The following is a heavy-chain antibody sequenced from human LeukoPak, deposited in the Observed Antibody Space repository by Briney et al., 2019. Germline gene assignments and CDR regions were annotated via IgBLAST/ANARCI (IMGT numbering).Heavy chain of an antibody. J-gene: IGHJ6*02. CDR2: IIPKLGRV. CDR3: AIRHCGGECHPTNYYYYGIHV. D-gene: IGHD2-21*01. V-gene: IGHV1-69*13. Sequence: GASVKVSCKASGDTVSNYGISWVRQAPGQGLEWMGGIIPKLGRVNYAQKFQGRVMITAVESTNTVNMELNSLRSEDTAVYYCAIRHCGGECHPTNYYYYGIHVWGQGTRSPSP. CDR1: GDTVSNYG.